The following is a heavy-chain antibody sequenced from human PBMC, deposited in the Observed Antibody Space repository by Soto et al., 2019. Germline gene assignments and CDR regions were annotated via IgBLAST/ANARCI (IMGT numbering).Heavy chain of an antibody. CDR2: IYHSGNT. CDR3: ARLDGFGY. CDR1: GDSISSSNW. D-gene: IGHD1-1*01. V-gene: IGHV4-4*02. Sequence: QVQLQESGPGLVKPSGTLSLTCAVSGDSISSSNWWSWVRQPPGKGLEWIGEIYHSGNTNYNPSLXGXFXXSVDKSKNQFSLKLTSVTAADTAVSYCARLDGFGYWGQGTLVTVSS. J-gene: IGHJ4*02.